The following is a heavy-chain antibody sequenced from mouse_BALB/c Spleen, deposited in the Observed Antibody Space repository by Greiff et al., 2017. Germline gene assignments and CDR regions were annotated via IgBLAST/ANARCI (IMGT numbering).Heavy chain of an antibody. J-gene: IGHJ2*01. Sequence: VQLQQPGAELVMPGASVKMSCKASGYTFTDYWMHWVKQRPGQGLEWIGAIDTSDSYTSYNQKFKGKATLTVDESSSTAYMQLSSLTSEDSAVYYCARGPYGSFDYWGQGTTLTVSS. CDR3: ARGPYGSFDY. V-gene: IGHV1-69*01. CDR2: IDTSDSYT. D-gene: IGHD1-1*01. CDR1: GYTFTDYW.